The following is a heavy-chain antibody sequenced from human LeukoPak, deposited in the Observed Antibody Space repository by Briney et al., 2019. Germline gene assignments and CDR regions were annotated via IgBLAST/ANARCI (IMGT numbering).Heavy chain of an antibody. CDR2: IYPGDSDT. CDR3: ARHGSAYCSSTSCYYYYYYMDV. CDR1: GYSFTSYW. V-gene: IGHV5-51*01. J-gene: IGHJ6*03. D-gene: IGHD2-2*01. Sequence: GESLKISCKGSGYSFTSYWIGWVRQMPGKGLEWMGIIYPGDSDTRYSPSFQGQVTISADKSISTAYLQWSSLKASDTAMYYCARHGSAYCSSTSCYYYYYYMDVWGKGTTVTVSS.